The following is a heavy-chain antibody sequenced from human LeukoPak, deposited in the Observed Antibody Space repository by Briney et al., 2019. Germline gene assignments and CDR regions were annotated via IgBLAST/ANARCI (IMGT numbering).Heavy chain of an antibody. J-gene: IGHJ3*01. Sequence: PGGSLRLSCAASGFTFSTYWMHWVRQAPGKGLVWVSRINSDGTSTSYADSVKGRFTISRDNAKNTLYLQMNSLRDEDTAVYYCAREDDDWGPNTFDVWGQGTVVAVSS. CDR1: GFTFSTYW. CDR2: INSDGTST. CDR3: AREDDDWGPNTFDV. D-gene: IGHD7-27*01. V-gene: IGHV3-74*01.